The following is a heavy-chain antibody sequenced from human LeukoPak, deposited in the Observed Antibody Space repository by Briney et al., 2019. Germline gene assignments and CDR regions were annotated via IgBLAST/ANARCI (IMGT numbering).Heavy chain of an antibody. CDR1: GFTFSDYY. CDR2: IYVDGST. D-gene: IGHD5-18*01. J-gene: IGHJ4*02. V-gene: IGHV3-53*01. Sequence: QSGGSLRLSCAASGFTFSDYYMSWVRQAPGKGLEWVSVIYVDGSTYYADSVQGRFTISRDNSKNTLYLQMNSLTAEDTAVYYCARDFYSRQFDYWGQGALVTVSS. CDR3: ARDFYSRQFDY.